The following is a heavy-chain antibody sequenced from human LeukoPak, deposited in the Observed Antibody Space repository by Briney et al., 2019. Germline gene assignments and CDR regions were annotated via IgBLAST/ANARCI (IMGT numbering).Heavy chain of an antibody. J-gene: IGHJ3*02. CDR1: GGTFSSYA. V-gene: IGHV1-69*06. CDR3: ARGGVGPTQSYAFDI. CDR2: IIPIFGTA. Sequence: GASVKVSCKASGGTFSSYAISWVRQAPGQGLEWMGGIIPIFGTANYAQKFQGRVTITADKSTSTAYMELSSLRSEDTAVYYCARGGVGPTQSYAFDIWGQGTMVTVSS. D-gene: IGHD3-10*01.